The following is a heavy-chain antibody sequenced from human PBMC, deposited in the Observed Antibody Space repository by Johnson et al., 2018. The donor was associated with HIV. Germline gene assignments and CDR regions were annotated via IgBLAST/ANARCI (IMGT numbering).Heavy chain of an antibody. CDR1: GFTLSSYW. J-gene: IGHJ3*02. Sequence: VQLVESGGGLVQPGGSVRLSCAASGFTLSSYWMSWVRQAPEKGLEWVANIKQDGSEKYYVDSVKGRFTISRDNSKNTLYLQMNSLRAEDTAGYYCARDLLSRAFDIWGQGTMVTVSS. CDR3: ARDLLSRAFDI. CDR2: IKQDGSEK. V-gene: IGHV3-7*01.